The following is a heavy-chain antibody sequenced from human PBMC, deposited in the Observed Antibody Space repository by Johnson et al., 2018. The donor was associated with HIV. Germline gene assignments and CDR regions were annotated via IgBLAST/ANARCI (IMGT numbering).Heavy chain of an antibody. CDR3: ARAIGDGYPGMKAFDI. Sequence: VQLVESGGGVVQPGRSLRLSCAASGFTFSSYAMHWVRQAPAKGLEWVAVISYDGSNKYYADSVKGRFTISRENAKNSLYLQMNSLRAGDTAVYYCARAIGDGYPGMKAFDIWGQGTMVIVSS. V-gene: IGHV3-30*14. D-gene: IGHD5-24*01. J-gene: IGHJ3*02. CDR1: GFTFSSYA. CDR2: ISYDGSNK.